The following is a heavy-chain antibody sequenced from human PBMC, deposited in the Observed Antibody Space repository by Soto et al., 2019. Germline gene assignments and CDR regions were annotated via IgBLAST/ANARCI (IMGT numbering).Heavy chain of an antibody. CDR1: SGSISSSNW. CDR2: IYHSGST. D-gene: IGHD3-10*01. J-gene: IGHJ3*02. CDR3: RGTMVRGVRDDAFDI. Sequence: QVQLQESGPGLVKPSGTLSLTCAVSSGSISSSNWWSWVRQPPGKGLEWIGEIYHSGSTNYNPSRKSRVTTSVGKSKNQCSPKLSSATAADTAVYYCRGTMVRGVRDDAFDIWGQGTMVTVSS. V-gene: IGHV4-4*02.